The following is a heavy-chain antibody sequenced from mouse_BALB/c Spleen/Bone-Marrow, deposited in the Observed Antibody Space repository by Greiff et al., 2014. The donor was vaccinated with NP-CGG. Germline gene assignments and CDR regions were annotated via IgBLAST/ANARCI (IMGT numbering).Heavy chain of an antibody. V-gene: IGHV1-87*01. D-gene: IGHD1-1*01. Sequence: QVQLQQSGAELARPGASVKLSCKASGYTFTSYWMQWVKQRPGQGLEWIGAIYPGDGDTRYTQKFKGKATLTADKSSSTAYMQLSSLASEDSAVYYCARYHYGSSYEYFDVWGAGTTVTVSS. J-gene: IGHJ1*01. CDR3: ARYHYGSSYEYFDV. CDR1: GYTFTSYW. CDR2: IYPGDGDT.